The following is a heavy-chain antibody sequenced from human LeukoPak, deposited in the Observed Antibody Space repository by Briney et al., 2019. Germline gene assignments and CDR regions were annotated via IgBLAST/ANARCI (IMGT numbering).Heavy chain of an antibody. V-gene: IGHV4-59*01. D-gene: IGHD3-22*01. Sequence: SETLSLTCTVSGGSISSYYWSWIRQPPGKGLEWIGYIYYSGSTNYNPSLKSRVTISVDTSKNQFSLKLSSVTAADTAVYYCARVGDSSGNDAFDIWGQGTMVTVSS. CDR3: ARVGDSSGNDAFDI. CDR2: IYYSGST. CDR1: GGSISSYY. J-gene: IGHJ3*02.